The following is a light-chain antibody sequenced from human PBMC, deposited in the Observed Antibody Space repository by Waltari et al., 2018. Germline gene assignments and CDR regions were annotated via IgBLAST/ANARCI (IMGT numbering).Light chain of an antibody. CDR1: NIGRKS. Sequence: YVLTQPPSVLVDPGKTARLTCGGDNIGRKSVNWYQQKPGQAPVLVMFYDSDRPSEIPERFSGSNSGNTATLTISWVEAGDEADYHCQVWDDVTDSGVFGGGTKLTVL. CDR3: QVWDDVTDSGV. CDR2: YDS. J-gene: IGLJ3*02. V-gene: IGLV3-21*04.